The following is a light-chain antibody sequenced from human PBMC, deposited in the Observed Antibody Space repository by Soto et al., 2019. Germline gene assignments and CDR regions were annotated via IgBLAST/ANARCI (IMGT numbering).Light chain of an antibody. Sequence: QSVLTQPASVSGSPGQSITISCTGTSSDVGAYDYVSWYQQHPDKAPKLMIYEVSHRPSGVSNRFYGSKSVNTATLTISGLQAEDDADYYCSSYTSSSTRVFGTGTKLTVL. CDR1: SSDVGAYDY. CDR3: SSYTSSSTRV. CDR2: EVS. V-gene: IGLV2-14*03. J-gene: IGLJ1*01.